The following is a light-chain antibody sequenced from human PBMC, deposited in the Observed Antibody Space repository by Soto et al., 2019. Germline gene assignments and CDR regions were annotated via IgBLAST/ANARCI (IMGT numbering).Light chain of an antibody. Sequence: QSALTQPPSVSGSPGQSVTTSCTGTSSDVGSYNRVSWYQQPPGTAPKLMIYEVSNRPSGVPDRFSGSKSGNTASLTVSGLQAEDEADYYCTSYTTSNTWVFGGGTKVTVL. CDR1: SSDVGSYNR. CDR3: TSYTTSNTWV. J-gene: IGLJ3*02. CDR2: EVS. V-gene: IGLV2-18*02.